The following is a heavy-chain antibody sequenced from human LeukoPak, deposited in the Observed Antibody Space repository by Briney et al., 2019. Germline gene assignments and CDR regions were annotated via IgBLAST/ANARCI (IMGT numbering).Heavy chain of an antibody. D-gene: IGHD6-19*01. V-gene: IGHV4-59*08. CDR2: IYYTGAT. Sequence: SETLSLTCPVSGGSITNYYWSWIRQPPGKGLEWLGYIYYTGATKYNPSLESRVTISVDTSKNQFSLKLSSVTAADTAVYYCARHWYRYSSGWYQIDYWGQETLVTVSS. CDR3: ARHWYRYSSGWYQIDY. J-gene: IGHJ4*02. CDR1: GGSITNYY.